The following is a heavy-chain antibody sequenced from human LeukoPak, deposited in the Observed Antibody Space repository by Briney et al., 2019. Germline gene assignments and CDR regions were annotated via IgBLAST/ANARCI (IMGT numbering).Heavy chain of an antibody. V-gene: IGHV3-66*01. J-gene: IGHJ4*02. D-gene: IGHD2-21*01. CDR3: ARILWSYYFDY. Sequence: GGSPRLSCAASGFTVSSNYMSWVRQAPGKGLEWVSVIYSGGSTYYADSVKGRFTISRDNSKNTLYLQMNSLRAEDTAVYYCARILWSYYFDYWGQGTLVTVSS. CDR1: GFTVSSNY. CDR2: IYSGGST.